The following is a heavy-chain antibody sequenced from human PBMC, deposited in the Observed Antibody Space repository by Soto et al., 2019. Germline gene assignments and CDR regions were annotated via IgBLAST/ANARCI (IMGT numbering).Heavy chain of an antibody. CDR1: GGTFSKYS. J-gene: IGHJ6*02. V-gene: IGHV1-69*06. CDR3: ASTCYFNGSSCYSRHYYGMDV. CDR2: ITPFVDTS. D-gene: IGHD2-21*01. Sequence: QVRLVQSGAEVKKPGSSVKVSCKVSGGTFSKYSLSWVRQTPGQGLEWMGGITPFVDTSNYAQRFLGRVTITADKSTNTAFLEVRGLKSEDPALYFCASTCYFNGSSCYSRHYYGMDVWGQGTTVTVSS.